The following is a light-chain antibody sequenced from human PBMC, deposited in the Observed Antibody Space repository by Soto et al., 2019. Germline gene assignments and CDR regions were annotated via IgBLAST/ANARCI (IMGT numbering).Light chain of an antibody. CDR3: QQYGNSPPNT. CDR1: QSVSSSY. V-gene: IGKV3-20*01. Sequence: DIVLTQSPGTLSLSPGERATLSCRASQSVSSSYLAWYQQKPGQAPRLLIYGASSRATGIPDRFSGSGSGTDFTLTISRLEPKDFAVYFCQQYGNSPPNTFGQGTKVDIK. CDR2: GAS. J-gene: IGKJ2*01.